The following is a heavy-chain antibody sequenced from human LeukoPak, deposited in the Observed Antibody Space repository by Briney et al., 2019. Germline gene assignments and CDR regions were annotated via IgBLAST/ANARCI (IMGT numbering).Heavy chain of an antibody. J-gene: IGHJ4*02. Sequence: GGSLRLSCAASGFSFSSYEMSWVRQAPGKGLEWVSYSNRAGTTEEYADSVKGRFTISRDNAKNSLYLQMYSLRAEDTAVYYCARGEQLNYFAYWGQGTLVTVSS. CDR1: GFSFSSYE. D-gene: IGHD1/OR15-1a*01. CDR3: ARGEQLNYFAY. CDR2: SNRAGTTE. V-gene: IGHV3-48*03.